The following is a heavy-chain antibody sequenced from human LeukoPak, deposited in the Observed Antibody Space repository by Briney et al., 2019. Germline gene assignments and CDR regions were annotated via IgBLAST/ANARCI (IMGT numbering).Heavy chain of an antibody. Sequence: PGGSLRLSCAASGLTFSDYYMTWIRQAPGKGLEWVSFISSSGTTIYSADSVRGRFTVSRDNAKNSLFLHMNSLRAEDTAVYYCAIQITMIVVVPYFDYWGQGTLVTVSS. D-gene: IGHD3-22*01. CDR3: AIQITMIVVVPYFDY. J-gene: IGHJ4*02. CDR1: GLTFSDYY. V-gene: IGHV3-11*04. CDR2: ISSSGTTI.